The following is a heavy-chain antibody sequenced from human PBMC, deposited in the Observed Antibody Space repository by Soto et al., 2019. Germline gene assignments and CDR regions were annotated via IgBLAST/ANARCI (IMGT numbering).Heavy chain of an antibody. V-gene: IGHV1-18*01. CDR3: AKNGQPPYYYYGKDV. Sequence: ASVKVSCKASGYTFTRYGISWVRQAPGQGLEWMGWISGYNGDTNYAQKFQGRVTMTVATSTTTAFLELTSLTSDDRAVYYCAKNGQPPYYYYGKDVWGQGTTVTVSS. CDR1: GYTFTRYG. CDR2: ISGYNGDT. J-gene: IGHJ6*02. D-gene: IGHD2-8*01.